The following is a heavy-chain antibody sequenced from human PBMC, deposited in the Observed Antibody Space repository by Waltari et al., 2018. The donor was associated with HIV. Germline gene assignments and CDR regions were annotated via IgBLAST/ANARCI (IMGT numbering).Heavy chain of an antibody. CDR3: ARNGKNYDSSGYQAPFFDY. D-gene: IGHD3-22*01. Sequence: QVQLQPWGAGLLKPSETLSLTCAVYGGSFSGYYWRWILQPPGKGLEWVGEINHRGSTNSNPSLKSRVTISVDTSKNQFSLKLSSVTAADTAVYYCARNGKNYDSSGYQAPFFDYWGQGTLVTVSS. J-gene: IGHJ4*02. CDR2: INHRGST. V-gene: IGHV4-34*01. CDR1: GGSFSGYY.